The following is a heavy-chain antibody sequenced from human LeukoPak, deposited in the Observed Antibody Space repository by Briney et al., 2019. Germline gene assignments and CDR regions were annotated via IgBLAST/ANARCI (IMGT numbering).Heavy chain of an antibody. CDR2: FDPEDGEDGET. CDR3: AMTDRYAGRPFDY. Sequence: ASVKVSCKVSGYSLIEVAMHRVRQAPGKGLEWVGSFDPEDGEDGETHYAQKFQGRVTMTEDASTDTAYMELSSLRSEDTAVYYCAMTDRYAGRPFDYWGQGTLVTVSS. CDR1: GYSLIEVA. V-gene: IGHV1-24*01. D-gene: IGHD1-1*01. J-gene: IGHJ4*02.